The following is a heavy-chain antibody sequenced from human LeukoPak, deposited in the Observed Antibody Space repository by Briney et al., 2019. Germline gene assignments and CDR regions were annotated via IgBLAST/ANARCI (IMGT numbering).Heavy chain of an antibody. V-gene: IGHV1-24*01. D-gene: IGHD1-14*01. CDR1: GHTLTELA. J-gene: IGHJ3*01. CDR2: FDPENVDM. CDR3: ATNGLRGDHLPPDDTFDV. Sequence: ASVKVSCKVSGHTLTELAIHWVRQAAGKGVEWVGGFDPENVDMGYAQNFQGRVSVTEDTSTDTAYMQLSSLRSGDTAVYYCATNGLRGDHLPPDDTFDVWGQGTMVTVSA.